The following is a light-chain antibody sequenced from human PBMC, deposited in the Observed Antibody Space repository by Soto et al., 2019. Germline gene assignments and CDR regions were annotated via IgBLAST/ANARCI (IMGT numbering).Light chain of an antibody. Sequence: QSALTHPAPVSGSPGQAGAISCTGTSSDVGAYNYISWYQQHPGKAPKLLLSEVSNRPSGFSDRFSGSKSGNTASLTISGLQAEDEADYYCSSLTTSFTYVFGTGTKVTVL. CDR3: SSLTTSFTYV. V-gene: IGLV2-14*01. CDR1: SSDVGAYNY. J-gene: IGLJ1*01. CDR2: EVS.